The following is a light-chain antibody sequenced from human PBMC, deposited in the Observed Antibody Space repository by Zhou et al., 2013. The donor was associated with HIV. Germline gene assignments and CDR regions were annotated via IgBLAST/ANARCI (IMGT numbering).Light chain of an antibody. Sequence: QSVLTQPPSVSGAPGQRVTISCTGNSSNIGAGYGVHWYQQLPGTAPKLLIYGDSNRPSGVPDRFSGSKSGTSASLAITGLQADDEADYYCAAWDDSLSGVVFGGGTKLTV. J-gene: IGLJ2*01. CDR3: AAWDDSLSGVV. V-gene: IGLV1-40*01. CDR2: GDS. CDR1: SSNIGAGYG.